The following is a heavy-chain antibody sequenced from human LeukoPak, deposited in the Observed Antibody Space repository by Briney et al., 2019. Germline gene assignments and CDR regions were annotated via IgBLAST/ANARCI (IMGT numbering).Heavy chain of an antibody. CDR2: ISSSSSYI. J-gene: IGHJ4*02. Sequence: GSLRLSCAASGFTFSSYSMNWARQAPGKGLEWVSSISSSSSYIYYADSVKGRFTISRDNAKNSLYLQMNSLRAEDTAVYYCARVSGSPAYYFDYWGQGTLVTVSS. CDR1: GFTFSSYS. V-gene: IGHV3-21*01. CDR3: ARVSGSPAYYFDY. D-gene: IGHD1-26*01.